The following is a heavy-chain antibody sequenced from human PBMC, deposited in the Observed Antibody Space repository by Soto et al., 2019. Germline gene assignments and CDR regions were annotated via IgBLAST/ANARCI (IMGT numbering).Heavy chain of an antibody. CDR3: AREKLGGATRYYYGMDV. Sequence: GSLRLSCAASGFTFSTYGMHWVRQAPGKGLEWVAVISYDGNIEFYADSVKGRFTISRDNSQNTLYLQMNSLRAEDTAVYFCAREKLGGATRYYYGMDVWGQGTTVTVSS. D-gene: IGHD1-26*01. V-gene: IGHV3-30*03. CDR2: ISYDGNIE. J-gene: IGHJ6*02. CDR1: GFTFSTYG.